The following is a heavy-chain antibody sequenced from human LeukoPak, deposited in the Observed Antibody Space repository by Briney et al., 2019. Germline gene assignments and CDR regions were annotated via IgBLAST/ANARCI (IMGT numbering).Heavy chain of an antibody. CDR2: INPNSCGT. V-gene: IGHV1-2*06. D-gene: IGHD1-26*01. J-gene: IGHJ5*02. Sequence: GASVKVSCKASGYTFTRYYMHWVRQAPGQGLEWMGRINPNSCGTNYAQKFQGRVTMTRDTSISTAYMELSRLRSDDTAVYYCARDRGTSARNWFDPWGQGTLVTVSS. CDR3: ARDRGTSARNWFDP. CDR1: GYTFTRYY.